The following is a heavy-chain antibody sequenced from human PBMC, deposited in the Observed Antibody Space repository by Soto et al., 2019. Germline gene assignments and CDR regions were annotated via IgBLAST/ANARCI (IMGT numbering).Heavy chain of an antibody. J-gene: IGHJ4*02. D-gene: IGHD3-16*02. CDR2: IYYSGST. CDR3: ASFSRAFIWGCYRYKGQSVDY. CDR1: GGSISSGGYY. V-gene: IGHV4-31*03. Sequence: SETLSLTCTVSGGSISSGGYYWSWIRQHPGKGLEWIGYIYYSGSTYYNPSLKSRITISVDTSKNQFSLKLSSVTAADTAVYYCASFSRAFIWGCYRYKGQSVDYWGQGTLVTVSS.